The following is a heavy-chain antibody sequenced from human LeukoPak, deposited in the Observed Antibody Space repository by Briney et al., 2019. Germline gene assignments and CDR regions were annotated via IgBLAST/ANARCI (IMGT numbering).Heavy chain of an antibody. J-gene: IGHJ4*02. CDR3: GVAPYSSSWSLDY. CDR1: GFIFSSYA. V-gene: IGHV3-21*05. D-gene: IGHD6-13*01. CDR2: IGARSTFM. Sequence: PGGSLRLSCAASGFIFSSYAMNWVRQAPGKGPEWIAFIGARSTFMYYADSVKGRFTISRDNAKSSLYLQMNSLRAEDTAVYYCGVAPYSSSWSLDYWGQGTLVTVSS.